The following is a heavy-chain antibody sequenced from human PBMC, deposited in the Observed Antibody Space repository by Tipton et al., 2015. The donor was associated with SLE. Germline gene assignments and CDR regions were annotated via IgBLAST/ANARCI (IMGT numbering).Heavy chain of an antibody. V-gene: IGHV4-30-4*01. CDR2: ISNTGST. Sequence: TLSLTCTVSGGTVSSGPYYWSWIRQHPGKGLEWIGYISNTGSTYYNPSLESRVTISVDTTKNQFSLKLTSVTAADTAVYYCAKAGSSNYFEVRTWFDPWGPGTLVTVST. CDR1: GGTVSSGPYY. D-gene: IGHD4-11*01. J-gene: IGHJ5*02. CDR3: AKAGSSNYFEVRTWFDP.